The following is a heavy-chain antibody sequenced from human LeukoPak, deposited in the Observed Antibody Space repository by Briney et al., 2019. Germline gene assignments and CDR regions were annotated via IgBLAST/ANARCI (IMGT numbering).Heavy chain of an antibody. J-gene: IGHJ3*02. CDR1: GIIFSDYA. CDR3: ARAGDAFDI. V-gene: IGHV3-23*01. CDR2: ISGSGGTT. Sequence: GGSLRLSCAASGIIFSDYAMSWVRQAPGKGLEWVSSISGSGGTTYYSDAVKGRFTISRDNSKNTLFLQMNSLRAEDTAIYYCARAGDAFDIWGQGTMVTVSS.